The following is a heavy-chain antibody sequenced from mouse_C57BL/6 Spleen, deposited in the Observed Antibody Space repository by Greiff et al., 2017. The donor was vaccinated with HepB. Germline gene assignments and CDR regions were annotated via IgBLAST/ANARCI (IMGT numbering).Heavy chain of an antibody. V-gene: IGHV5-4*01. CDR2: ISDGGSYT. D-gene: IGHD1-1*01. CDR3: ARDRVDYGSSPHFDY. Sequence: EVQLVESGGGLVKPGGSLKLSCAASGFTFSSYAMSWVRQTPEKRLEWVATISDGGSYTYYPDNVKGRFTISRDNAKNNLYLQMSQLKSEDTAMYYCARDRVDYGSSPHFDYWGQGTTLTVSS. CDR1: GFTFSSYA. J-gene: IGHJ2*01.